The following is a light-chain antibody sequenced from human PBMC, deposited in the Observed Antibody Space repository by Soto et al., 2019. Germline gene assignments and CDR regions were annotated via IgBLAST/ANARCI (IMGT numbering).Light chain of an antibody. V-gene: IGKV1-33*01. CDR1: QDISNY. CDR2: DAS. J-gene: IGKJ2*01. Sequence: DIQMTQSPSSLSASVGDRVTITCQASQDISNYLNWYQQKPGKAPKLLIYDASNLETGVPSRFSGSGSGTDFTFTISSLQPEDIATYYCQQYDNLPPYTFGQGTRWISN. CDR3: QQYDNLPPYT.